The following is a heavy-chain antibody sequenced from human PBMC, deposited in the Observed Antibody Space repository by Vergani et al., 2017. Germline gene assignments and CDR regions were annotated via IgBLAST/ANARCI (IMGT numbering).Heavy chain of an antibody. CDR2: ISSSSSYI. D-gene: IGHD5-18*01. Sequence: EVQLLESGGGLVKPGGSLRLSCAASGFTFSSYSMNWVRQAPGKGLEWVSSISSSSSYIYYADSVKGRFTISRDNAKNSLYLQMNSLRAEDTAVYYCARAGSGYSYGFDYWGQGTLVTVSS. J-gene: IGHJ4*02. CDR3: ARAGSGYSYGFDY. CDR1: GFTFSSYS. V-gene: IGHV3-21*01.